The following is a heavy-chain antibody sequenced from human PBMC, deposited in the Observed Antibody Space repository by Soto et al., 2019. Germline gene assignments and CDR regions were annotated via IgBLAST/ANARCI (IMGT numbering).Heavy chain of an antibody. J-gene: IGHJ6*03. Sequence: PSETLSLTCTVSDDSISAYYWSWIRQPPGRGLEWVGDIYYSGGTNYNPSLKSRVTISVDTSKNQFSLKLSSVTAADTAVYYCARMPNYYCYYMDVWGKGTTVTVSS. CDR3: ARMPNYYCYYMDV. CDR1: DDSISAYY. D-gene: IGHD2-2*01. V-gene: IGHV4-59*01. CDR2: IYYSGGT.